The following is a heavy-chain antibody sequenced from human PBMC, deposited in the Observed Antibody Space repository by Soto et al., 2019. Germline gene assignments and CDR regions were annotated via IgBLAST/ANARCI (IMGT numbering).Heavy chain of an antibody. J-gene: IGHJ4*02. V-gene: IGHV3-30-3*01. Sequence: HPGGSLRLSCAASGFTFSSYAMHWVRQAPGKGLEWVAVISYDGSNKYYADSVKGRFTISRDNSKNTLYLQMNSLRAEDTAVYYCARDSGSYYVDYWGQGTLVTVSS. D-gene: IGHD1-26*01. CDR1: GFTFSSYA. CDR3: ARDSGSYYVDY. CDR2: ISYDGSNK.